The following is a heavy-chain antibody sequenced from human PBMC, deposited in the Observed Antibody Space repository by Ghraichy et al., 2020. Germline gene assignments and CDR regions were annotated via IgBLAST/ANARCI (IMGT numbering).Heavy chain of an antibody. V-gene: IGHV4-39*07. D-gene: IGHD3-3*01. CDR3: ARARGYYDFWSGYYTGIGFSY. Sequence: SETLSLTCTVSGGSISSSSYYWGWIRQPPGKGLEWIGSMYYSGSTYYNPSLKSRVTISVDTSKNQFSLKLSSVTAADTAVYYCARARGYYDFWSGYYTGIGFSYWGQGTLVTVSS. CDR2: MYYSGST. CDR1: GGSISSSSYY. J-gene: IGHJ4*02.